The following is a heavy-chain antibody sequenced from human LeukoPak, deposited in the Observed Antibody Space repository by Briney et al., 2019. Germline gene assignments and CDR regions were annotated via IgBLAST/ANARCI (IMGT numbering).Heavy chain of an antibody. D-gene: IGHD6-13*01. V-gene: IGHV3-7*01. CDR3: ARAGGTSWADY. J-gene: IGHJ4*02. CDR1: GFTFRDYW. CDR2: VKQDGTEK. Sequence: GGSLRLSCEAPGFTFRDYWMTWVRQAPGKRLEWVANVKQDGTEKFYVDSVKGRFTISRDNGKNSLYLQMNSLRVEDTAIYYCARAGGTSWADYWGQGTLVTVSS.